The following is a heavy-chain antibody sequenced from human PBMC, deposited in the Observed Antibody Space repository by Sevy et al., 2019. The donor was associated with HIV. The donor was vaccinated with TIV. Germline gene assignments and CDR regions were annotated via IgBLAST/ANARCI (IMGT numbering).Heavy chain of an antibody. CDR2: IYYNGHI. J-gene: IGHJ4*02. D-gene: IGHD1-26*01. Sequence: SETLSLTCTVSGGSISSLYWNWIRQPPGKGLEWIANIYYNGHINYNPSLKSRVTLSLDTSKNQFSMRLSSVTAADTAMYYCAGENAWGRGYSWGQGTLVTVSS. CDR1: GGSISSLY. CDR3: AGENAWGRGYS. V-gene: IGHV4-59*08.